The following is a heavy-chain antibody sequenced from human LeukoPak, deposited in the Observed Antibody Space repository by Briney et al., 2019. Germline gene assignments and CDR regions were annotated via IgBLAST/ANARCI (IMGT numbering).Heavy chain of an antibody. CDR2: FDPEHGET. J-gene: IGHJ6*04. CDR1: GYTLTELS. V-gene: IGHV1-24*01. Sequence: GASVKVSCKVSGYTLTELSMHWVRQAPGKGLEWMGGFDPEHGETIYAQKFQGRVTMTEDTSTDTAYMELSSPRSEDTAVYYCATDVYCSSTSCMDVWGKGTTVTVSS. D-gene: IGHD2-2*01. CDR3: ATDVYCSSTSCMDV.